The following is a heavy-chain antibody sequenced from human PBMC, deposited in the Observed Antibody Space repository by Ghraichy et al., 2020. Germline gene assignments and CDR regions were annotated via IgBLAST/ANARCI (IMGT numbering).Heavy chain of an antibody. CDR3: ARSAATRRPFDY. V-gene: IGHV4-61*03. D-gene: IGHD6-13*01. CDR2: IFSTRGT. J-gene: IGHJ4*02. Sequence: SQTLSLTCTPSSGSVSGGTYYWSWIRQSPGGRLEWIGYIFSTRGTNYNPSLESRVTISLDTTENHMSLTVTSVTAAATALYVCARSAATRRPFDYWGRGTLVTVSS. CDR1: SGSVSGGTYY.